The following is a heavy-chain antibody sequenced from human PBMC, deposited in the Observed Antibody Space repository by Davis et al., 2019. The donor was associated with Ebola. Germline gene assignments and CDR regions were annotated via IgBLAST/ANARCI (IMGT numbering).Heavy chain of an antibody. D-gene: IGHD3-9*01. J-gene: IGHJ4*02. Sequence: AVSVTVPCKTSGYTFTNYDINWLRQATGQGLEWMGWMNPNSGNTGYAQKFQGRVTMTRNTSISTAYMELNSLRSEDTAVYYCARGPTGYVPYYFDYWGQGTLVTASS. CDR1: GYTFTNYD. V-gene: IGHV1-8*01. CDR2: MNPNSGNT. CDR3: ARGPTGYVPYYFDY.